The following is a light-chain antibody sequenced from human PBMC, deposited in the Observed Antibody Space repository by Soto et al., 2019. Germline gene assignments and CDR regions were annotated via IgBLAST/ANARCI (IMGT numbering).Light chain of an antibody. V-gene: IGLV2-23*02. CDR1: SSDVGGYNY. CDR2: EAN. J-gene: IGLJ2*01. Sequence: QSALTQPASVSGSPGQSITISCTGTSSDVGGYNYVSWYQQHPGKAPKLIIYEANKRPSGVSDRFSGSRSGTTASLTISALQAEDEADYSCYSFAGGATFVFGGGTKVTVL. CDR3: YSFAGGATFV.